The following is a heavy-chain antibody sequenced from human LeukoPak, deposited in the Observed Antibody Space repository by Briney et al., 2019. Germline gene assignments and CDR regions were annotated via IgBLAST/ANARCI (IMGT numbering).Heavy chain of an antibody. D-gene: IGHD2-2*01. CDR3: ARGCSSTSCRGFDP. CDR2: IYTSGST. J-gene: IGHJ5*02. CDR1: GGSVSSYY. Sequence: PSETLSLTCTVSGGSVSSYYWSWIRQPAGKGLEWIGRIYTSGSTNYNPSLKSRVTISVGKSKNQFSLKLSSVTAADTAVYYCARGCSSTSCRGFDPWGQGTLVTVSS. V-gene: IGHV4-4*07.